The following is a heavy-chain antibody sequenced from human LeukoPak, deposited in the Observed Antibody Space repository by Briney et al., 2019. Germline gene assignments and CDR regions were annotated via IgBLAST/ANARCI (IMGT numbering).Heavy chain of an antibody. D-gene: IGHD3-3*01. J-gene: IGHJ4*02. CDR1: GYTFTSYD. CDR3: ASSADHSVEYYFDY. Sequence: GASVKVSCKASGYTFTSYDINWVRQAPGQRLEWMGWINAGNGNTKYSQKFQGRVTITRDTSASTAYMELSSLRSEDTAVYYCASSADHSVEYYFDYWGQGTLVTVSS. V-gene: IGHV1-3*01. CDR2: INAGNGNT.